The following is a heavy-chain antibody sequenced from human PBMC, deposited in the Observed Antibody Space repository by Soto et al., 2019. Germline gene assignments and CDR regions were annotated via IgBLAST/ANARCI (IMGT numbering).Heavy chain of an antibody. CDR2: ISWNGGNI. Sequence: EVQLVESGGGLVQPGRSLRLSCAASGFTFDDYAMHWVRQAPGKGLEWVSGISWNGGNIGYADSVKGRFTNSRDNAKNSLFLQMNSLRADDTALYFCAKDIYSSSSGQDYWGQGTPVTVSS. V-gene: IGHV3-9*01. D-gene: IGHD6-6*01. CDR3: AKDIYSSSSGQDY. J-gene: IGHJ4*02. CDR1: GFTFDDYA.